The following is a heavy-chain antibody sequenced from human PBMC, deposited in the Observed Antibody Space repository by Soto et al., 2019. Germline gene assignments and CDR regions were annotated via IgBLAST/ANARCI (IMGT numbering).Heavy chain of an antibody. Sequence: ASVNVSCTASGYSLSTYAMHWVRQAPGQGLEWMGWINPNSGGTNYAQKFQGRVTMTRDTSISTAYMELSRLRSDDTAVYYCAREFYDSSGRLGWFDPWGQGTLVTVSS. D-gene: IGHD3-22*01. CDR2: INPNSGGT. CDR1: GYSLSTYA. J-gene: IGHJ5*02. CDR3: AREFYDSSGRLGWFDP. V-gene: IGHV1-2*02.